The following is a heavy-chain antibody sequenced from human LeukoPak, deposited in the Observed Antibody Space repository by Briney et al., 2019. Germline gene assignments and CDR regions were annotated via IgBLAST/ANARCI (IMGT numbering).Heavy chain of an antibody. V-gene: IGHV3-66*01. CDR3: ARGHGQ. CDR1: GFTFSSYG. CDR2: IYTGGTA. Sequence: GGSLRLSCAASGFTFSSYGMHWVRQAPGKGLEWVSVIYTGGTAAYTDSVRGRFTISRDTSKNTLYLQMNSLTVEDTAVYYCARGHGQWGQGTLVTVSS. J-gene: IGHJ4*02.